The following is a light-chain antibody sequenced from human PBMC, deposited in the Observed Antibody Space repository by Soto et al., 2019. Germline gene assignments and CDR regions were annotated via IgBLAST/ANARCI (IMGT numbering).Light chain of an antibody. V-gene: IGLV2-14*01. CDR1: SSDVGGYDF. CDR2: EVR. J-gene: IGLJ1*01. CDR3: SSYTSDWGV. Sequence: QSALTQPASVSGSVGQSITISCTGTSSDVGGYDFVSWYQHHPGKAPKLIIYEVRTRPSGVSDRFSGSKSGNTASLTISGRQAEDEADYYCSSYTSDWGVFGTGTKLTVL.